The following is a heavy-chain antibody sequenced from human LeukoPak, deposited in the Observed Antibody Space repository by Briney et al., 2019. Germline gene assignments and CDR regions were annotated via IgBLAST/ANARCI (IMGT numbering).Heavy chain of an antibody. CDR1: GFTFSDYY. J-gene: IGHJ6*03. CDR3: ARSGRGVDSFYFYMDV. V-gene: IGHV3-11*04. Sequence: GGSLRLSCAASGFTFSDYYISWIPQAPGKGLEWVSYISSSGSTIYYADSVKGRFNISRDNAKNSLYLQMNSLRAEDTAVYYCARSGRGVDSFYFYMDVWGKGTTVTVSS. D-gene: IGHD3-10*01. CDR2: ISSSGSTI.